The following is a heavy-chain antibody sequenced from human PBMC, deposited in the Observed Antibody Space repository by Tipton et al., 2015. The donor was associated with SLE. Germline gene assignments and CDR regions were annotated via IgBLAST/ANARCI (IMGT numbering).Heavy chain of an antibody. CDR3: ARDSSYYDILTMRYGMDV. D-gene: IGHD3-9*01. V-gene: IGHV3-21*03. J-gene: IGHJ6*02. Sequence: SLRLSCAASGFTFSSYGMHWVRQAPGKGLEWVSSISSSSSYIYYADSVKGRFTISRDNAKNSLYLQMNSLRAEDTAVYYCARDSSYYDILTMRYGMDVWGQGTTVTVSS. CDR1: GFTFSSYG. CDR2: ISSSSSYI.